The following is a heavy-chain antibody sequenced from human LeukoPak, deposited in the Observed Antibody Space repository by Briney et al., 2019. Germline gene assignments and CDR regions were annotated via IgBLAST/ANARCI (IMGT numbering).Heavy chain of an antibody. D-gene: IGHD3-9*01. Sequence: GGSLRLSCAASGFTFSSYAMSWVRQAPGKGLEWVSVISGSGGSTYYADSVKGRFTISRDNSKNTLYLQMNSLRAEDTAVYYCAKDLTNHILTGYYNAFDVWGQGTMVTVSS. V-gene: IGHV3-23*01. CDR2: ISGSGGST. CDR1: GFTFSSYA. J-gene: IGHJ3*01. CDR3: AKDLTNHILTGYYNAFDV.